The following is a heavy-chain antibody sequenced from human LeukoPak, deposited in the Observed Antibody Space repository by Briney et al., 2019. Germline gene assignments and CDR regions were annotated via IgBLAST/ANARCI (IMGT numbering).Heavy chain of an antibody. V-gene: IGHV1-2*02. CDR1: GYTFTDYY. CDR2: INPNSGDT. Sequence: ASVKVSCKASGYTFTDYYIHWVRQAPGQGLGWMGWINPNSGDTNYAQRFQGRVTMTRDTSISTAYMELSRLRSDDTAVYYCARRIAAAGNDAFDSWGQGTMVTASS. D-gene: IGHD6-13*01. J-gene: IGHJ3*02. CDR3: ARRIAAAGNDAFDS.